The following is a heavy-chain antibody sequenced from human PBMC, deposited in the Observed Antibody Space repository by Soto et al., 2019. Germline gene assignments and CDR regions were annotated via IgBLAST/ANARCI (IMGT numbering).Heavy chain of an antibody. J-gene: IGHJ6*02. D-gene: IGHD4-4*01. CDR2: IIPFIGTA. Sequence: SVKVSCKASGGTFSSYAISWVRQAPGQGLEWMGRIIPFIGTANYAQKFQGRVTITADESTSTAYMELTSLRSEDTAVYYCARVVMTTAPASYYYGMDVWGQGTTVTV. CDR3: ARVVMTTAPASYYYGMDV. V-gene: IGHV1-69*11. CDR1: GGTFSSYA.